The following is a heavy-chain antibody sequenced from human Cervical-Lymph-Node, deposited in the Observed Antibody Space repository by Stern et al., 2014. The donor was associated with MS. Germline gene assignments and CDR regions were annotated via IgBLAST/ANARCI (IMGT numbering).Heavy chain of an antibody. CDR2: ISPGDSDT. CDR1: GYSFTSYW. CDR3: ARRRNDILTGGAFDI. J-gene: IGHJ3*02. V-gene: IGHV5-51*01. D-gene: IGHD3-9*01. Sequence: EVQLVESGAEVKKPGESLKISCKGSGYSFTSYWIGWVRQMPGKGLEWTGTISPGDSDTRYSPSFQGQVTISADKSISTAYLQWSSLKASDTAMYYCARRRNDILTGGAFDIWGQGTMVTVSS.